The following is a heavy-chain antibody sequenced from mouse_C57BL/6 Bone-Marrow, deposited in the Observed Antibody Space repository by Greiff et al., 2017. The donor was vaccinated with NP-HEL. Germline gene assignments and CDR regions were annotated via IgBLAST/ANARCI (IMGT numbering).Heavy chain of an antibody. CDR1: GFTFSDYG. CDR2: ISNLAYSI. Sequence: EVKLVESGGGLVQPGGSLKLSCAASGFTFSDYGMAWVRQAPRKGPEWVAFISNLAYSIYYADTVTGLFTISRENAKNTLYLEMSSLRSEDTAMYYCARLGYYGNYDFDYWGQGTTLTVSS. CDR3: ARLGYYGNYDFDY. V-gene: IGHV5-15*01. J-gene: IGHJ2*01. D-gene: IGHD2-1*01.